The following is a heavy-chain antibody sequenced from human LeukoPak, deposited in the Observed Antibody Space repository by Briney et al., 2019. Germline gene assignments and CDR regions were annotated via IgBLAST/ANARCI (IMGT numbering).Heavy chain of an antibody. Sequence: SAKVSCKASGGTFSSYAISWVRQAPGQGLEWMGRIIPIFGTANYAQKFQGRVTITTDESTSTAYMELSSLRSEDTAVYYCARLAGTTFELKTIDYWGQGTLVTVSS. CDR1: GGTFSSYA. J-gene: IGHJ4*02. CDR3: ARLAGTTFELKTIDY. V-gene: IGHV1-69*05. CDR2: IIPIFGTA. D-gene: IGHD1-7*01.